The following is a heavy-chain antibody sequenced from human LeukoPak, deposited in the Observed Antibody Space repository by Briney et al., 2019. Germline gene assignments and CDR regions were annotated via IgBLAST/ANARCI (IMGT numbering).Heavy chain of an antibody. J-gene: IGHJ4*02. D-gene: IGHD4/OR15-4a*01. CDR3: ARRAGAYSHPYDY. V-gene: IGHV3-53*01. CDR1: GLTVSSNS. Sequence: GGSLRLSCAASGLTVSSNSMSWVRQAPGKGLEWVSFIYSGGSTYYADSVKGRFTISRDNSKNTLYLQMNSLRADDTVVYYCARRAGAYSHPYDYWGQGTLVTVSS. CDR2: IYSGGST.